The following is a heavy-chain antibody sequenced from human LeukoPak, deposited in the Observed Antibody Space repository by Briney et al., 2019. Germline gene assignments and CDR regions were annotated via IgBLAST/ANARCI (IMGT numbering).Heavy chain of an antibody. D-gene: IGHD5-18*01. V-gene: IGHV4-39*01. CDR1: GGSISSYY. CDR3: ARVTGYGYKEKEYYFDY. CDR2: IFYSGST. J-gene: IGHJ4*02. Sequence: PSETLSLTCTVSGGSISSYYWGWIRQPPGKGLEWIGSIFYSGSTYYTPTLKSRVTISIDTSKNQFSLKLSSVTAADTAVYYCARVTGYGYKEKEYYFDYGGQETLVTVPS.